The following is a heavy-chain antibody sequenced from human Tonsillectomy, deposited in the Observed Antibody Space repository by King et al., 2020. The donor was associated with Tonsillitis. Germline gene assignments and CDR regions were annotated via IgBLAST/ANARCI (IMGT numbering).Heavy chain of an antibody. D-gene: IGHD2/OR15-2a*01. CDR2: IIPILGIA. CDR1: GCTFSSYA. J-gene: IGHJ4*02. V-gene: IGHV1-69*04. Sequence: QLVQSGAEVKKPGSSVKVSCKASGCTFSSYAISWLRQAPGQGLECMGRIIPILGIANYAQKFQDKVTITEDKSTNTAYLELSSLRSEDTALYYCAREGTSSAFDYWGQGTLVTVSS. CDR3: AREGTSSAFDY.